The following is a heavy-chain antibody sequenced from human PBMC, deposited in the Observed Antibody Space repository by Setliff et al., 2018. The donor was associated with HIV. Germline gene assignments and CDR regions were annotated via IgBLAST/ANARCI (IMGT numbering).Heavy chain of an antibody. CDR1: GGTFSSYG. J-gene: IGHJ6*02. V-gene: IGHV1-69*05. CDR3: ARVGHSSSYHYYGMDV. Sequence: GASVKVSCKTSGGTFSSYGISWVRQAPGQGLEWMGGIIPMFGTGFYARKFQGRVTITTDKSRSTAYRELSSLSSEDTAVFYCARVGHSSSYHYYGMDVWGQGTTGTVSS. D-gene: IGHD6-13*01. CDR2: IIPMFGTG.